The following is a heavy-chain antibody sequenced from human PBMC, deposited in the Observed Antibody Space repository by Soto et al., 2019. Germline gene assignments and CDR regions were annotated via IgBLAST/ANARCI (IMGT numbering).Heavy chain of an antibody. CDR2: IRNKVNTYAT. V-gene: IGHV3-73*02. CDR1: GFTFTDSA. CDR3: TRRRAWTAMDPLDY. J-gene: IGHJ4*02. Sequence: EVQLVESGGGLVQPGGSLKLSCAASGFTFTDSAIHWVRQTSGKGLEWVGRIRNKVNTYATAYAASVKGRFTISRDDSMNKVYLQINSLKTEDTAVYYCTRRRAWTAMDPLDYWGQGTLVTVSS. D-gene: IGHD5-18*01.